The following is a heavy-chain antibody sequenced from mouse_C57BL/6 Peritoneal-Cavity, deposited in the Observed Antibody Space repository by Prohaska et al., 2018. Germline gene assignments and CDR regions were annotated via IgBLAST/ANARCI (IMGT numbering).Heavy chain of an antibody. Sequence: LVRPGSSVKLSCKASGYTFTSYWMHWVKQTPIQGLEWIGNIDPFDSETHYNQKFKEKATLTVDKSSRRAYMQLSSLTSEDSAVYYCARVLGLRYFDVWGTGTTVTVSS. CDR2: IDPFDSET. D-gene: IGHD4-1*01. V-gene: IGHV1-52*01. CDR1: GYTFTSYW. J-gene: IGHJ1*03. CDR3: ARVLGLRYFDV.